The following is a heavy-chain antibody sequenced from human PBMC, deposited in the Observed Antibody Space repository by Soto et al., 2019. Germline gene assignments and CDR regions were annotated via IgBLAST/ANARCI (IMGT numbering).Heavy chain of an antibody. J-gene: IGHJ5*02. V-gene: IGHV1-8*01. CDR3: ARYQVAAGLTS. CDR1: GYTFTSLD. Sequence: ASVKVSCKASGYTFTSLDVNWVRQARGQGLEWMGWMNPNSDTGFAQKFQGRATLTRDTSTSTIYMELSSLRFEDTAVYYCARYQVAAGLTSWGQGTPVTVSS. D-gene: IGHD6-25*01. CDR2: MNPNSDT.